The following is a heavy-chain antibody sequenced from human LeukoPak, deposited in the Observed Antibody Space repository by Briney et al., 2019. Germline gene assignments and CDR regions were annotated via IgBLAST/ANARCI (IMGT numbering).Heavy chain of an antibody. CDR3: ARTTVTTGFDP. Sequence: GGSLRLSRAASGFTFSSYDMHWVRQATGKGLEWVSAIGTAGDTYYPGSVKGRFTISRENAKNSLYLQMNSLRAGDTAVYYCARTTVTTGFDPWGQGTLVTVSS. CDR1: GFTFSSYD. CDR2: IGTAGDT. J-gene: IGHJ5*02. D-gene: IGHD4-17*01. V-gene: IGHV3-13*01.